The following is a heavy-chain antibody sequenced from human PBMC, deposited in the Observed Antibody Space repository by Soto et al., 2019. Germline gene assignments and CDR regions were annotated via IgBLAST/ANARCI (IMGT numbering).Heavy chain of an antibody. CDR3: GRHSGGSGDNH. CDR1: GYTFSTYD. V-gene: IGHV1-18*01. J-gene: IGHJ5*02. Sequence: QVQLVQSGAEVKKPGASVKVSCKASGYTFSTYDISWVRQAPGQGLEWMGWIRVYNGNTDYAQILQGRVTMTTDTSTSTAYMELRSLTSDDTAVYYCGRHSGGSGDNHWGQGTLVTVSS. CDR2: IRVYNGNT. D-gene: IGHD3-10*01.